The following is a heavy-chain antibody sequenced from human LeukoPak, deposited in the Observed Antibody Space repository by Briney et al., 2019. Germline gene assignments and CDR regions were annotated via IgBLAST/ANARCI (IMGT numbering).Heavy chain of an antibody. CDR3: ARDYDFWSGLDC. CDR1: GFPFSSYS. CDR2: ISSSSSYI. Sequence: GESLKISCAVSGFPFSSYSMSWVRQAPGKGLEWVSSISSSSSYIYYADSVKGRFTISRDNAKNSLYLQMKSLRAEDTAVYYCARDYDFWSGLDCWGQGTLVTVSS. D-gene: IGHD3-3*01. J-gene: IGHJ4*02. V-gene: IGHV3-21*01.